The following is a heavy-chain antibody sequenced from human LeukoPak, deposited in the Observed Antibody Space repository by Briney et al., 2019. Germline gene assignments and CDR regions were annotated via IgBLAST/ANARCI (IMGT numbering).Heavy chain of an antibody. CDR2: INHSGST. Sequence: SETLSLTCAVYGGSFSGYYWSWIRQPPGKGLEWIGEINHSGSTNYNPSLKSRVTISVDTSKNQFSLKLSSVTAADTAVYYCARVTHSSSWQYYYYGMDVWGQGTTVTVSS. D-gene: IGHD6-13*01. V-gene: IGHV4-34*01. CDR3: ARVTHSSSWQYYYYGMDV. J-gene: IGHJ6*02. CDR1: GGSFSGYY.